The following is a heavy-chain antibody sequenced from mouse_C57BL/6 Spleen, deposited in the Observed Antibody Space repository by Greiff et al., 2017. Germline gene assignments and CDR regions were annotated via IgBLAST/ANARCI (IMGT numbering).Heavy chain of an antibody. V-gene: IGHV1-50*01. CDR2: IDPSDSDT. D-gene: IGHD1-1*01. Sequence: VQLQQPGAELVKPGASVKLSCKASGYTFTSYWMQWVKQRPGQGLEWIGEIDPSDSDTNYNHKFKGKATLTVATSSSTAYMQLSSLTSEDSAVCYCARWGYGSSPFAYWGQGTLVTVSA. CDR3: ARWGYGSSPFAY. J-gene: IGHJ3*01. CDR1: GYTFTSYW.